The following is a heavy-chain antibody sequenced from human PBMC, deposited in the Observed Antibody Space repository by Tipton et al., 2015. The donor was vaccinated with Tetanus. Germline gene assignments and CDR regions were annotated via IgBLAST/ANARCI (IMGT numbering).Heavy chain of an antibody. D-gene: IGHD4-17*01. CDR3: ARDRYGDYAVDY. Sequence: SLRLSCAASGFTFSDYWMHWVRQAPGKGLMWVSRISGDGNSTSYAASVKGRFTISRDNAKNSLYLQMNSLRAEDTAVYYCARDRYGDYAVDYWGQGTLVTVSS. CDR1: GFTFSDYW. J-gene: IGHJ4*02. CDR2: ISGDGNST. V-gene: IGHV3-74*01.